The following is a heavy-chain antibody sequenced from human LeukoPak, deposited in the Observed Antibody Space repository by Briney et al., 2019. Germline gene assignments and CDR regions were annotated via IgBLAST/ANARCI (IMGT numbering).Heavy chain of an antibody. CDR2: ISGSGGST. V-gene: IGHV3-23*01. D-gene: IGHD6-13*01. CDR1: RFTFSSYA. J-gene: IGHJ4*02. CDR3: AKVRIAASHFDY. Sequence: PGGSLRLSCAASRFTFSSYAMSWVRQAPGKGLEWVSAISGSGGSTYYADSVKGRFTISRDNSKNTLYLQMNSLRAEDTAVYYCAKVRIAASHFDYWGQGTLVTVSS.